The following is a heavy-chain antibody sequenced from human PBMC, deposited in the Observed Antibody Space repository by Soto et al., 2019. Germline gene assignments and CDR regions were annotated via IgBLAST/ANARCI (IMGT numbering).Heavy chain of an antibody. Sequence: ESGGGLVKPGGSLRLSCAASGFTFSSYSMNWVRQAPGKGLEWVSSISSSSSYIYYADSVKGRFTISRDNAKNSLYLQMNSLRAEDTAVYYCATTGYSSGWYSGYWGQGTLVTVSS. D-gene: IGHD6-19*01. V-gene: IGHV3-21*01. J-gene: IGHJ4*02. CDR1: GFTFSSYS. CDR2: ISSSSSYI. CDR3: ATTGYSSGWYSGY.